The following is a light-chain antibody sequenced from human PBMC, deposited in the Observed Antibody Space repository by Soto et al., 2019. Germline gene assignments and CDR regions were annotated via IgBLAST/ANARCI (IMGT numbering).Light chain of an antibody. V-gene: IGKV3-20*01. Sequence: EIVLTQSPGTLSLSPGERATLSCRASQSVTSSYFAWYQQKPGQAPTLLIYGASSRATGIPDRFSGSGSGTDFTLTISRLEPEDFAVYYCQQYGSSSYTFGQGTKLQIK. CDR3: QQYGSSSYT. CDR2: GAS. J-gene: IGKJ2*01. CDR1: QSVTSSY.